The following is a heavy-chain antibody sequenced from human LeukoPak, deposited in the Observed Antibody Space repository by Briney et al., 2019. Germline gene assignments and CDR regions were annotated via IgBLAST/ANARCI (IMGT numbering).Heavy chain of an antibody. Sequence: SVKVSCKASGGTFSSYAISWVRQAPGQGLEWTGRIIPILGIANYAQKFQGRVTITADKSTSTAYMELSSLRSEDTAVYYCARGDHYDYVWGSYRYPYFDYWGQGTLVTVSS. V-gene: IGHV1-69*04. J-gene: IGHJ4*02. D-gene: IGHD3-16*02. CDR1: GGTFSSYA. CDR3: ARGDHYDYVWGSYRYPYFDY. CDR2: IIPILGIA.